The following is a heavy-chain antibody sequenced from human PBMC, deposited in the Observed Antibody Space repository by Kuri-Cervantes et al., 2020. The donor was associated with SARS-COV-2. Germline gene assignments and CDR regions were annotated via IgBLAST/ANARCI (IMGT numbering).Heavy chain of an antibody. D-gene: IGHD2-8*01. Sequence: SVNVSCKASGYTFTSYYMHWVRQAPGQGLEWMGIINPSGGSTSYAQKLQGRVTMTRDTSTSTVYMELSSLRSEDTAVYYCARGQGTNGVHYGMDVWGQGTTVTVSS. CDR3: ARGQGTNGVHYGMDV. V-gene: IGHV1-46*01. J-gene: IGHJ6*02. CDR1: GYTFTSYY. CDR2: INPSGGST.